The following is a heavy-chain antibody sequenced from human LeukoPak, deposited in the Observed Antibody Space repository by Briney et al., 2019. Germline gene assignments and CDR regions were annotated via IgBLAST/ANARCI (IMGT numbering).Heavy chain of an antibody. CDR3: AKDNSIVGTAMVSYFDY. CDR1: GFTFDDYA. V-gene: IGHV3-9*01. Sequence: PGGSLRLSCAASGFTFDDYAMHWVRQAPGKGLEWVSGISWNSGSIGYADSVKGRFTISRDNAKNSLYLQMNSLRAEDTALYYCAKDNSIVGTAMVSYFDYWGQGTLVTVSS. J-gene: IGHJ4*02. CDR2: ISWNSGSI. D-gene: IGHD5-18*01.